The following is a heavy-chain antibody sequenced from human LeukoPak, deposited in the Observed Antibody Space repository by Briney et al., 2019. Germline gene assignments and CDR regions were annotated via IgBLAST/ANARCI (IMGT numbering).Heavy chain of an antibody. CDR1: GYTFTSYG. CDR3: AREAAPQYYDFWSGYYGFDY. Sequence: GASVKVSCKASGYTFTSYGISWVRQAPGQGLEWMGWISAYNGNTNYAQKLQGRVTMTTDTSTSTAYMELRSLKSDDTAVYYCAREAAPQYYDFWSGYYGFDYWGQGTLVTVSS. D-gene: IGHD3-3*01. CDR2: ISAYNGNT. J-gene: IGHJ4*02. V-gene: IGHV1-18*01.